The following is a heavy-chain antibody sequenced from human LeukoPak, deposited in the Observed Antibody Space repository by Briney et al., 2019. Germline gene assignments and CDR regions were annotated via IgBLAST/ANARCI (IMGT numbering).Heavy chain of an antibody. Sequence: SVKVSCKASGFTFTSSAVQWVQQARGQRLGWIGWIVVGSGNTNYAQKFQERVTITRDMSTSTAYMELSSLRSEDTAVYYCAAGLRVTQSRPYDYWGQGTLDTVSS. J-gene: IGHJ4*02. CDR3: AAGLRVTQSRPYDY. V-gene: IGHV1-58*01. CDR1: GFTFTSSA. D-gene: IGHD2-21*02. CDR2: IVVGSGNT.